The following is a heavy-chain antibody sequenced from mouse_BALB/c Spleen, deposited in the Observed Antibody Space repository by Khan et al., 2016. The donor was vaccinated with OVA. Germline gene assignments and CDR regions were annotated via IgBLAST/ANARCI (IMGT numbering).Heavy chain of an antibody. Sequence: LEESGAELAKPGASVKMSCKASGYTFINYWILWVKQRPGQGLEWIGYNNPSTGYTEYNQNFKDKATLTADKSSSTAYMQLSSLTSEDSAVYYCARRGLRWDFDYWGQGTTLTVSS. CDR1: GYTFINYW. D-gene: IGHD1-1*01. V-gene: IGHV1-7*01. J-gene: IGHJ2*01. CDR2: NNPSTGYT. CDR3: ARRGLRWDFDY.